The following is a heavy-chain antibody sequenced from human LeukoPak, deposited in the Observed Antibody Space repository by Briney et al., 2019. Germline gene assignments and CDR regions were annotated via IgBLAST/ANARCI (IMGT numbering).Heavy chain of an antibody. D-gene: IGHD1-1*01. Sequence: GGSLRLSCAASGFTFSSYGMHWVRQAPGKGLEWVAVISYDGSNKYYADSVKGRFTISRDNSKNTLYLQMNSLRAEDTAVYYCAKGGDNWNDAHFDYWGQGTLVTVSS. CDR2: ISYDGSNK. CDR1: GFTFSSYG. V-gene: IGHV3-30*18. CDR3: AKGGDNWNDAHFDY. J-gene: IGHJ4*02.